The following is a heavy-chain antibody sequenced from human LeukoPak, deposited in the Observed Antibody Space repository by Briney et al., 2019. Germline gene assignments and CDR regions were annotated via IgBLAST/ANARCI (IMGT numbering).Heavy chain of an antibody. J-gene: IGHJ4*02. CDR1: SGSISISNYY. V-gene: IGHV4-39*01. CDR3: ARRPAIFGVVIQYYFDY. CDR2: IYYSGST. D-gene: IGHD3-3*01. Sequence: KPSETLSLSCTVSSGSISISNYYWGWIRQPPGKGQEWIGSIYYSGSTYYNPSLKSRVTISVDRSKNQFSLKLSSVTAADTAVYYCARRPAIFGVVIQYYFDYWGQGTLVTVSS.